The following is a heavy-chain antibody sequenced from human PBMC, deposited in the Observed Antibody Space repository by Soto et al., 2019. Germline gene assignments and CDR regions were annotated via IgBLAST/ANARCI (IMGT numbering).Heavy chain of an antibody. V-gene: IGHV4-31*03. Sequence: QVQLQGSGPGLVKPSQTLSLTCTVTGGSISSGGYYWSWIRQHPGKGLEWIGYIHFSGNTYYNPSLKSRVTSSIDTSKNQFSLKLSSVTAADTAVFYCARGRRVATTAGYDVDYWGQGTLVTVSS. CDR3: ARGRRVATTAGYDVDY. CDR2: IHFSGNT. J-gene: IGHJ4*02. D-gene: IGHD2-15*01. CDR1: GGSISSGGYY.